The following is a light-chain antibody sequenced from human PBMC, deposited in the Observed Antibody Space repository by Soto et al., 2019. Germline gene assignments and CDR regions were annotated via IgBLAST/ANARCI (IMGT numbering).Light chain of an antibody. CDR1: SPHIGMTS. CDR2: ENY. J-gene: IGLJ1*01. V-gene: IGLV1-51*02. Sequence: ALTQTPSEFAAPRPDVTNSCSGSSPHIGMTSVSWYQQLPEAAPKLLIHENYKRPSGIPDRVSGSKSGTSATLGITGLQPGDEADYYCGTWDSSLSRDVFGTGTKVTVL. CDR3: GTWDSSLSRDV.